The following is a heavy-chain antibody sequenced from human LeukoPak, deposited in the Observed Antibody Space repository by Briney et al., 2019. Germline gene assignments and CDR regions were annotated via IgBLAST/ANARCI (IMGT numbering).Heavy chain of an antibody. CDR1: GFTFDDYA. CDR2: ISWNSGSI. J-gene: IGHJ4*02. V-gene: IGHV3-9*01. CDR3: AKGDSSSWIAVGPFDY. D-gene: IGHD6-13*01. Sequence: GGSLRLSCAASGFTFDDYAMHWVRQAPGKGLEWVSGISWNSGSIGYADSVKGRFTISRDNAKNSLYLQMNSLRAEDTALYYCAKGDSSSWIAVGPFDYWGQGTLVTVSS.